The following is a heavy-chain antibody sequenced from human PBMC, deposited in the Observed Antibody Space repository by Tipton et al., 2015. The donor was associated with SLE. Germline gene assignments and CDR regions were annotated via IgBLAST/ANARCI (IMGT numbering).Heavy chain of an antibody. CDR3: AKDPFCSSSTCSGWFDP. J-gene: IGHJ5*02. D-gene: IGHD2-2*01. CDR2: IHHEGHT. CDR1: GDSISRNNW. Sequence: TLSLTCVVSGDSISRNNWWSWVRQPPQEGLEWIAEIHHEGHTNYNPSLKSRVTISIDKSKNLFSLNLDSVTAEDTAIYYCAKDPFCSSSTCSGWFDPWGQGTLVTVSS. V-gene: IGHV4/OR15-8*02.